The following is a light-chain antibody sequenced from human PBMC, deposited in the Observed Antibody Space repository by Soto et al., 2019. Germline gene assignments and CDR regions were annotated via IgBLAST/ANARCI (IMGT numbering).Light chain of an antibody. CDR1: QDINKN. CDR2: DAS. Sequence: DIQMTQSPSSLSASVGGRVTITCQASQDINKNLIWYQQKPGKAPKLLIYDASDLETGVPSRFSGSGSGTGFTFTISSLQPEDFATYYCQQYESLPLTFGQGTRLEIK. J-gene: IGKJ5*01. CDR3: QQYESLPLT. V-gene: IGKV1-33*01.